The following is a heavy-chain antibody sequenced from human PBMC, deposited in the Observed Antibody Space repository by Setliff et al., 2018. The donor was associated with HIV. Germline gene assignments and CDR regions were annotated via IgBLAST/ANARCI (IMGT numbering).Heavy chain of an antibody. J-gene: IGHJ4*02. D-gene: IGHD4-17*01. CDR1: GPSINIHY. V-gene: IGHV4-59*11. CDR3: AKGAGFYGDYTFDH. CDR2: IYSTGST. Sequence: NPSETLSLTCTVSGPSINIHYWSWIRQSPGKGFEWIGYIYSTGSTNYNPSLQSRVTISMVASRNQFSLKVTSVTAADTAVYYCAKGAGFYGDYTFDHWGQGRQVTVPS.